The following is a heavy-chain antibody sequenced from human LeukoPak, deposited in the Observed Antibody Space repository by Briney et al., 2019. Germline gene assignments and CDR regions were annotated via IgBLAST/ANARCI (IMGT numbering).Heavy chain of an antibody. CDR1: GFTFSSYE. CDR3: ARVKGTAMVDY. Sequence: QPGGSLRLSCAASGFTFSSYEMNWVRQAPGKGLEWGSYISSICRTIYYADSVKGRFTISRDNAKNSLYLQINRLRAEDTAVYYCARVKGTAMVDYWGQGTLVTVSS. CDR2: ISSICRTI. D-gene: IGHD5-18*01. V-gene: IGHV3-48*03. J-gene: IGHJ4*02.